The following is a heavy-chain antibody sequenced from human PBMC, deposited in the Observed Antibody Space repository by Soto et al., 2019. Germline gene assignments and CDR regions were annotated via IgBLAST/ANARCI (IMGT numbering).Heavy chain of an antibody. J-gene: IGHJ3*02. Sequence: GGPLRLSCAASGFTFNSYSMNSVRQAPGKGLEWVSSISSSSSYIYYADSVKGRFTISRDNAKNSLYLQMNSLRAEDTAVYYCARSGSMAFDIWGRGTMVTVSS. V-gene: IGHV3-21*01. D-gene: IGHD6-25*01. CDR2: ISSSSSYI. CDR3: ARSGSMAFDI. CDR1: GFTFNSYS.